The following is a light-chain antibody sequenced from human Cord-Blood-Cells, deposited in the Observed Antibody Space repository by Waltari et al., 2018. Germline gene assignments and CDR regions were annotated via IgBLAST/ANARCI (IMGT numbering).Light chain of an antibody. Sequence: DIQMTQSPSPLSASVGDRVTITCRASQSISSYLNWYQQKPGKAPKLLIYAASSLQSGVPSRFSGSGSGTDFTLTISSLQPEDFATYYCQQYNSYPLTFGGGTKVEIK. CDR1: QSISSY. CDR3: QQYNSYPLT. CDR2: AAS. J-gene: IGKJ4*01. V-gene: IGKV1-39*01.